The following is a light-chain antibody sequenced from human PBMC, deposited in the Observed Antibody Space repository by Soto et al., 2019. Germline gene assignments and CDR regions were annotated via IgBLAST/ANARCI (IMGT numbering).Light chain of an antibody. Sequence: EIVLTQSPATLSVSPGETATLSCRASQSIFGNLDWYQQRPGQTPRLLIQGASTRATGIPARFSGSGSGTEFTLTISSLQSEDSAGYYCQQYNSWPVTFGPGTKVDIK. V-gene: IGKV3-15*01. CDR3: QQYNSWPVT. J-gene: IGKJ3*01. CDR1: QSIFGN. CDR2: GAS.